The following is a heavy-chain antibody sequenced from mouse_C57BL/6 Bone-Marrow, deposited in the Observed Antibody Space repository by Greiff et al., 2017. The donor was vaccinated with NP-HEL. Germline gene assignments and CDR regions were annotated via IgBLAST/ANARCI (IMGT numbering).Heavy chain of an antibody. CDR1: GFTFTSYW. Sequence: VQLQQPGAELVKPGASVKMSCTASGFTFTSYWITWVKQRPGQGLEWIGDIYPGSGSTNYKEKFKSKARLTVDTSSSTAYLQLSSLTSEDSAVYYCARGGGYDDAVDYWGQGTSVTVAS. D-gene: IGHD2-2*01. CDR3: ARGGGYDDAVDY. CDR2: IYPGSGST. V-gene: IGHV1-55*01. J-gene: IGHJ4*01.